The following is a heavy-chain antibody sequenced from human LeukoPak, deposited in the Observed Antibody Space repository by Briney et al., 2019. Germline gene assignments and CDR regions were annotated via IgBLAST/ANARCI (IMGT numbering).Heavy chain of an antibody. CDR3: ARDSFGGYGSFDY. V-gene: IGHV4-34*01. CDR2: INHSGSS. CDR1: GASISRHY. J-gene: IGHJ4*02. Sequence: SETLSLTCGVSGASISRHYWSWIRQPPGKGLEWIGEINHSGSSNYNPSLKSRVTISVDTSKTQFSLKLSSVTAADTAVYYCARDSFGGYGSFDYWGQGTLVTVSS. D-gene: IGHD3-10*01.